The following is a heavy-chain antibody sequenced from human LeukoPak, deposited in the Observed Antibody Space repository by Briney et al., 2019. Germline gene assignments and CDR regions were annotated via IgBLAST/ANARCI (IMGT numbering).Heavy chain of an antibody. Sequence: GGSLRLSCAASGFTFSSYAMSWLRQAPGEGLESVSAISGSGGSTSYADSVKGRFTISRDNAKNTLYLQMNSLRAQPTALYYCAKGVTIVGDTPFDYWGQGTLVTVSS. J-gene: IGHJ4*02. V-gene: IGHV3-23*01. CDR2: ISGSGGST. CDR1: GFTFSSYA. CDR3: AKGVTIVGDTPFDY. D-gene: IGHD1-26*01.